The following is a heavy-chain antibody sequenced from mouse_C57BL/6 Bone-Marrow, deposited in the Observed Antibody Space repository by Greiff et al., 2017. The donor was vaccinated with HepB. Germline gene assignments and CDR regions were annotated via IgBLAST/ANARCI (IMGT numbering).Heavy chain of an antibody. CDR2: INPNNGGT. V-gene: IGHV1-18*01. Sequence: EVQLQQSGPELVKPGASVKIPCKASGYTFTDYNMDWVKQSHGKSHEWIGDINPNNGGTIYNQKFKGKATLTVDKSSSTAYMELRSLTSEDTAVYYCARLDYYGSSYGWYFDVWGTGTTVTVSS. J-gene: IGHJ1*03. CDR3: ARLDYYGSSYGWYFDV. CDR1: GYTFTDYN. D-gene: IGHD1-1*01.